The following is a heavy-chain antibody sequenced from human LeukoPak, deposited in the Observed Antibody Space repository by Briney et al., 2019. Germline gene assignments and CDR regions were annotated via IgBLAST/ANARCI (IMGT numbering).Heavy chain of an antibody. J-gene: IGHJ4*02. CDR1: GYTLTELS. CDR3: ATFPSGSQQLLESYYFDY. CDR2: FDPEDGET. V-gene: IGHV1-24*01. D-gene: IGHD2-2*01. Sequence: ASVKVSCKVSGYTLTELSMHWVRQAPGKGLEWMGGFDPEDGETIYAQKFQGRVTMTEDTSTDTAYMELSSLRSEDTAVYYCATFPSGSQQLLESYYFDYWGQGTLVTVSS.